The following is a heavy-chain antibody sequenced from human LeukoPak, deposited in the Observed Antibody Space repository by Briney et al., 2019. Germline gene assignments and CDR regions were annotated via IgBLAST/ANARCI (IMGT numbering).Heavy chain of an antibody. V-gene: IGHV3-74*01. CDR3: AMGYKSAYSWDY. Sequence: GGSLRLSCAASGFTFSVFWMFWVRQAPGQGLVWVSHISPDGRSTNYADSVKGRFTISRDNAGNTLYLQLNSLTAEDTAVYYCAMGYKSAYSWDYWGQGTPVTVSS. J-gene: IGHJ4*02. CDR2: ISPDGRST. D-gene: IGHD5-18*01. CDR1: GFTFSVFW.